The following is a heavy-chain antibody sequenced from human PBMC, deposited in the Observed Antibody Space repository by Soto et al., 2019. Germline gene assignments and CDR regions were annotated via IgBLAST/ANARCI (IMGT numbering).Heavy chain of an antibody. Sequence: QVQLQESGPGLVKPSQTLSLTCNVSGGSISRGDYYWSWLRQPPGKGLEWIGYIYYRAMPYYNPYLKSRVSISVDTSKNQFSLKMTSVTAADTAVYYCARGSALLSYYFDYWGQGTPVTVSS. CDR1: GGSISRGDYY. CDR3: ARGSALLSYYFDY. CDR2: IYYRAMP. V-gene: IGHV4-30-4*01. D-gene: IGHD6-25*01. J-gene: IGHJ4*02.